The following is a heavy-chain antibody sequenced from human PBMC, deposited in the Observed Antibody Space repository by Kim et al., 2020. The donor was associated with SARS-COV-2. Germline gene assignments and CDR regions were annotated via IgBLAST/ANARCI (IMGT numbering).Heavy chain of an antibody. CDR3: AKGEEGDGYNYLREAIGGAFDI. D-gene: IGHD5-12*01. CDR1: GFTFSSYA. Sequence: GGSLRLSCAASGFTFSSYAMSWVRQAPGKGLEWVSAISGSGGSTYYADSVKGRFTISRDNSKNTLYLQMNSLRAEDTAVYYCAKGEEGDGYNYLREAIGGAFDIWGQGTMVTVSS. V-gene: IGHV3-23*01. CDR2: ISGSGGST. J-gene: IGHJ3*02.